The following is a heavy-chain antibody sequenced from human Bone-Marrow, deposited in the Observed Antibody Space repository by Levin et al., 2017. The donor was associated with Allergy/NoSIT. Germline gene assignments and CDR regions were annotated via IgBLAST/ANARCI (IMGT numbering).Heavy chain of an antibody. Sequence: GGSLRLSCAASGFTFSSYAMSWVRQAPGKGLEWVSAISGSGGSTYYADSVKGRFTISRDNSKNTLYLQMNSLRAEDTAVYYCAKVTWLVVVVPYYFDYWGQGTLVTVSS. CDR2: ISGSGGST. J-gene: IGHJ4*02. D-gene: IGHD3-22*01. CDR1: GFTFSSYA. V-gene: IGHV3-23*01. CDR3: AKVTWLVVVVPYYFDY.